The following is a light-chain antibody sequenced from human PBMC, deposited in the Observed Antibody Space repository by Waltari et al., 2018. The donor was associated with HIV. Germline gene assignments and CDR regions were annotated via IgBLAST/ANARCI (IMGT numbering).Light chain of an antibody. J-gene: IGLJ2*01. V-gene: IGLV2-14*01. CDR3: SPYTSSSSVV. CDR2: EIS. Sequence: QSALTLPASVSGSPGQSITISCTGTSSDVAGYNYVSWYEQHPRKAPNLMIYEISNRPSGVLNPSSGPKSGNPASLTIAGPQAEDEADYYCSPYTSSSSVVFGGGTKLTVL. CDR1: SSDVAGYNY.